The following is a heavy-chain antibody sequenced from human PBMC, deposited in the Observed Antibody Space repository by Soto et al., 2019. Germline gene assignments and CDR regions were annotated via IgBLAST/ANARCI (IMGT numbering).Heavy chain of an antibody. V-gene: IGHV1-46*03. CDR1: GYTFINLY. Sequence: DSVKDSCKASGYTFINLYIHWVRQAPGQGLEWMGVINPNGGSTVYAQKFQGRVTLTRDTSTSTVYVELSSLRSDDTAVYFCVRATAARQRDYSYHYYLHIWGKGTTVTVSS. J-gene: IGHJ6*03. CDR2: INPNGGST. CDR3: VRATAARQRDYSYHYYLHI. D-gene: IGHD6-6*01.